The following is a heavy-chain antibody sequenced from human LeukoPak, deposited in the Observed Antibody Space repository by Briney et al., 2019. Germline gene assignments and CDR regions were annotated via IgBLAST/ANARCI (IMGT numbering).Heavy chain of an antibody. D-gene: IGHD6-19*01. CDR2: ISISSDYI. J-gene: IGHJ4*02. Sequence: PGGSLRLSCVVSGFTLSTYSMNWVRQAPGKGLEWVSSISISSDYIYYADSVKGRFTISRDNAKNSLYLQMNSLRAEDTAVYYCVRAHPPVDSKGWWRLFDYWGQGTLVTVSS. CDR1: GFTLSTYS. V-gene: IGHV3-21*01. CDR3: VRAHPPVDSKGWWRLFDY.